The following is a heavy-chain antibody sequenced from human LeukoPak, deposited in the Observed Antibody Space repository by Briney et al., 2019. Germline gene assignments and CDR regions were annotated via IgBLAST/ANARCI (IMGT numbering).Heavy chain of an antibody. CDR2: ISGDYGYT. CDR3: ARNKTTGGGGFEY. CDR1: VYTFNSDG. D-gene: IGHD3-16*01. V-gene: IGHV1-18*01. Sequence: ASVKVSCKASVYTFNSDGISWIRQAPGQGPEWMGWISGDYGYTKYARKFQGRVTMTTDTSTDTSFMELRSLRSDDTAVYYCARNKTTGGGGFEYWGQGTLITVSS. J-gene: IGHJ4*02.